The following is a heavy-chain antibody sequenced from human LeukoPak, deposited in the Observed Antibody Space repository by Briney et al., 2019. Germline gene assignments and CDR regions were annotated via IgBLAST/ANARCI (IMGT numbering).Heavy chain of an antibody. CDR2: IYYSGST. CDR1: GGSISSSSYY. D-gene: IGHD5-12*01. V-gene: IGHV4-39*01. Sequence: PSETLSLTCTASGGSISSSSYYWGWIRQPPGKGLEWIGSIYYSGSTYYNPSLKSRVTISVDTSKNQFSLKLSSVTAADTAVYYCARAIPRAYSGYVPLDYWGQGTLVTVSS. J-gene: IGHJ4*02. CDR3: ARAIPRAYSGYVPLDY.